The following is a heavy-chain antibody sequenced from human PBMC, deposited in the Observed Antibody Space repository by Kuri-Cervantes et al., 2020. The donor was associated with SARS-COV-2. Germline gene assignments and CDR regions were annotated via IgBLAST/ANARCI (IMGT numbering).Heavy chain of an antibody. J-gene: IGHJ6*03. CDR3: VRVSMEWLLYANYYYYYMDV. CDR2: IGTAGDT. D-gene: IGHD3-3*01. Sequence: GGSLRLSCAASGFTFSSYDMHWVRQATGKGLEWVSAIGTAGDTYYPGSVKGRFTISRENAKNSLYLQMNSLRAEDTAVYYCVRVSMEWLLYANYYYYYMDVWGRGTTVTVSS. CDR1: GFTFSSYD. V-gene: IGHV3-13*04.